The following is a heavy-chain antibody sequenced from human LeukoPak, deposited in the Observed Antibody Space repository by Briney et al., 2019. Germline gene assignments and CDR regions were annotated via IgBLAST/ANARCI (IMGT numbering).Heavy chain of an antibody. D-gene: IGHD6-13*01. V-gene: IGHV1-69*13. CDR2: IIPIFGTA. J-gene: IGHJ6*03. Sequence: ASVKVSCKASGGTFSSYAISWVRQAPGQGLEWMGGIIPIFGTANYAQKFQGRVTITADESTSTAYMELSSLRSEDTAVYYCARVTYSVAAADYCIDVWGKGTTVTVSS. CDR1: GGTFSSYA. CDR3: ARVTYSVAAADYCIDV.